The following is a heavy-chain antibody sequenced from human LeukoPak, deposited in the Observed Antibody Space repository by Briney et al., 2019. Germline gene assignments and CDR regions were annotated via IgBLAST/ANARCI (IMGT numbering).Heavy chain of an antibody. Sequence: SETLSLTCTISGGSISSYYWSWIRQPPGKGLEWIGYIYYSGSTNYNPSLKSRVTISVDTSKNQFSLKLSSVTAADTAVYYCARTTEGGYSYGYFYYYYMDVWGKGTTVTISS. CDR2: IYYSGST. V-gene: IGHV4-59*01. CDR1: GGSISSYY. CDR3: ARTTEGGYSYGYFYYYYMDV. J-gene: IGHJ6*03. D-gene: IGHD5-18*01.